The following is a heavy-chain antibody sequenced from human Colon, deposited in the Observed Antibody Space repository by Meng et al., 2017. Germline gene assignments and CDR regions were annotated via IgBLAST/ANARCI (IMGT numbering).Heavy chain of an antibody. Sequence: GESLKISCEASEFTFSDYNMNWVRQAPGKGLEWVASISSSRRYIYYADSVRDRFTISRDNAKNSLFLQINSLRAEDTAVYYCGRGPKASSSSWDKCGSWFDPWGQGTLVTVSS. D-gene: IGHD6-13*01. CDR1: EFTFSDYN. CDR3: GRGPKASSSSWDKCGSWFDP. CDR2: ISSSRRYI. J-gene: IGHJ5*01. V-gene: IGHV3-21*06.